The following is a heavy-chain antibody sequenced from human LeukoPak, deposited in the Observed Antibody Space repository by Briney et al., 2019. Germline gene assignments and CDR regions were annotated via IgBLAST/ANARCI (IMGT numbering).Heavy chain of an antibody. Sequence: GASVKVSCKASGYTFTSYGISWVRQAPGQGREWMGRIIPILGIANYAQKFQGRVTITADKSTSTAYMELSSLRSEDTAVYYCARAQLGYCSSTRCYDSGMDVWGQGTTVTVSS. CDR1: GYTFTSYG. J-gene: IGHJ6*02. V-gene: IGHV1-69*04. CDR2: IIPILGIA. D-gene: IGHD2-2*01. CDR3: ARAQLGYCSSTRCYDSGMDV.